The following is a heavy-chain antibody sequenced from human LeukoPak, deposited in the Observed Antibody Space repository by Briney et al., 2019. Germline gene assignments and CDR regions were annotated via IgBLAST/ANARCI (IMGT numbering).Heavy chain of an antibody. Sequence: GGSLRLSCAASGFVFNSYSMNWVRQTPGKGLEWVSYISSSSRTIYFADSVKGRFTISRDNGKNSLYLQMNSLRAEDTAVYYCATAGLGELPVYYYGMDVWGQGTTVTVSS. V-gene: IGHV3-48*01. CDR3: ATAGLGELPVYYYGMDV. D-gene: IGHD3-10*01. J-gene: IGHJ6*02. CDR1: GFVFNSYS. CDR2: ISSSSRTI.